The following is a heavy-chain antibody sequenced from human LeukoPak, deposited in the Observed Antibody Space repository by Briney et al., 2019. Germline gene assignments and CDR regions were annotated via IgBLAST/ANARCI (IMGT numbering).Heavy chain of an antibody. Sequence: SKTLSLTCTVSGGSISSGGYYWSWIRQHPGKGLEWIGYIYYSGSTYYNPSLKSRVTISVDTSKNQFSLKLSSVTAADTAVYYCAREIEARNYYYYMDVWGKGTTVTVTS. CDR2: IYYSGST. CDR3: AREIEARNYYYYMDV. V-gene: IGHV4-31*03. J-gene: IGHJ6*03. CDR1: GGSISSGGYY. D-gene: IGHD6-6*01.